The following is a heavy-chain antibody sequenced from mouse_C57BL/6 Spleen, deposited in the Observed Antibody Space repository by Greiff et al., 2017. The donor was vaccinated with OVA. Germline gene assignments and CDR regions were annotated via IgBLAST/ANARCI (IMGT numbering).Heavy chain of an antibody. CDR3: ARSGITTVVAGDYFDD. CDR2: IYPGSGST. D-gene: IGHD1-1*01. J-gene: IGHJ2*01. CDR1: GYTFTSYW. Sequence: QVQLQQPGAELVKPGASVKMSCKASGYTFTSYWITWVKQRPGQGLEWIGDIYPGSGSTNYNEKFTSKATLTVDTSSSTAYMQLSSLTSEDAAVYYCARSGITTVVAGDYFDDWGQGTTLTVAS. V-gene: IGHV1-55*01.